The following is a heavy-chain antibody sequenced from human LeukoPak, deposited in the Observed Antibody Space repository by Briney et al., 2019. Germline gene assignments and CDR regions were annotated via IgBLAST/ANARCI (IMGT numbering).Heavy chain of an antibody. V-gene: IGHV4-39*07. J-gene: IGHJ4*02. D-gene: IGHD3-22*01. CDR3: ARVFTNGARSGYFSF. Sequence: SETLSLTCTVSGGSINSTSYYWGWIRQPPGKGLEWIGSMYYGGSTYYNPSLKIRVTMSVDTSKNQFSLKLSSVTAADTAVYYCARVFTNGARSGYFSFRGQGTLVTVSS. CDR1: GGSINSTSYY. CDR2: MYYGGST.